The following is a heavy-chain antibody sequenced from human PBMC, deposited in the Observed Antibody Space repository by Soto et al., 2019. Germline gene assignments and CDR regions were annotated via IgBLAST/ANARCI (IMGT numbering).Heavy chain of an antibody. Sequence: QVQLVQSGAEVKKPGSSVKVSCTAAGGTLINYAISWVRQAPGQGLEWMGGIIPIFGTSNYAQKFQGRVTITADKSTSTAYMEVSSLRSEDTAIYYCARDSVRRNKHVIAWTDYHAGFDVWCQGNTVAVSS. CDR3: ARDSVRRNKHVIAWTDYHAGFDV. CDR2: IIPIFGTS. V-gene: IGHV1-69*06. CDR1: GGTLINYA. J-gene: IGHJ6*02. D-gene: IGHD2-21*01.